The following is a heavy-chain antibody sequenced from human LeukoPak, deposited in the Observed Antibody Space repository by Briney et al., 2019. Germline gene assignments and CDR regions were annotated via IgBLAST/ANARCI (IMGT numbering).Heavy chain of an antibody. J-gene: IGHJ4*02. CDR3: AGTWSFYY. CDR1: GFTFSNDW. CDR2: ISGDGTTT. Sequence: GGSLRLSCAVSGFTFSNDWMHWVRQAPGKGLLWVSRISGDGTTTNYADSVKGRFTISRDNAKNMLYLQMDSLRAEDTAVYYCAGTWSFYYWGQGTLVTVSS. V-gene: IGHV3-74*01. D-gene: IGHD2-15*01.